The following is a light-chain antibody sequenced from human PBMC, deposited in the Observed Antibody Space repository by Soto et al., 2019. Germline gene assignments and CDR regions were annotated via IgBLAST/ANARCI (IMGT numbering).Light chain of an antibody. Sequence: QSALTQPASVSGSPGQSTTISCTGTSSDVGIYNLVSWYQQHPDKAPKLMIYEGSKRPSGVSNRFSGSKSGNTASLTISGLQAEDEADYYCCSYAGSSTWVFGGGTKLTVL. CDR2: EGS. CDR1: SSDVGIYNL. CDR3: CSYAGSSTWV. V-gene: IGLV2-23*01. J-gene: IGLJ3*02.